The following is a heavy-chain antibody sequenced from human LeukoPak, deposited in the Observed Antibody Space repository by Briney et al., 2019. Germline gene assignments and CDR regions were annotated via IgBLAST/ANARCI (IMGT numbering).Heavy chain of an antibody. D-gene: IGHD1-26*01. CDR1: GFTFSSYA. J-gene: IGHJ4*02. Sequence: PGGSLRLSCAASGFTFSSYAMSWVRQAPGKGLEWVSYISGSSSTKNYADSVKGRFIISRDNAKNSLYLQMNSLRAEDTAVYYCARDRKSGEWDLVPWGQGTLVTVSS. CDR3: ARDRKSGEWDLVP. V-gene: IGHV3-48*01. CDR2: ISGSSSTK.